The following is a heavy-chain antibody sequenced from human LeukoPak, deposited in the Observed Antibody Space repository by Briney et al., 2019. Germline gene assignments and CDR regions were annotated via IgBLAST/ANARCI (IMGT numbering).Heavy chain of an antibody. V-gene: IGHV1-69*13. Sequence: SVKVSCKASGYTFTSYDINWVRQATGQGLEWMGGIIPIFGTANYAQKFQGRVTITADESTSTAYMELSSLRSEDTAVYYCARGTPYYFDYWGQGTLVTVSS. CDR1: GYTFTSYD. CDR3: ARGTPYYFDY. J-gene: IGHJ4*02. CDR2: IIPIFGTA.